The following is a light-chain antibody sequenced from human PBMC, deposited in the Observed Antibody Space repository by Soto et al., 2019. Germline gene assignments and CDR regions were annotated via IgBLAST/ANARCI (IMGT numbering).Light chain of an antibody. CDR2: EFS. CDR1: STDVCVYNY. J-gene: IGLJ1*01. Sequence: QSALAQPSSVSGAPAQSITISCTGSSTDVCVYNYVSWYQRHPGKCPKLIIYEFSNRPSGSSERFSSSKSGNKASLIISTLQAEAEYDYSCGSYTSTDTPFVFRTGTTATVL. V-gene: IGLV2-14*01. CDR3: GSYTSTDTPFV.